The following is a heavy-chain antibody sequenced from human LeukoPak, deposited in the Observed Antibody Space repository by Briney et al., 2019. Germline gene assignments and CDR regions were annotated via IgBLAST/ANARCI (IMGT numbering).Heavy chain of an antibody. Sequence: PGGSLRLSCAASGFNFNNAWMNWVRQAAGKGLEWVSTISGIDTFYADSVKGRFTISRDNSKNTLYLQMISLRAEDTAVYYCTKDAPDSGGWFFFDSWGQGTLVTVSS. CDR3: TKDAPDSGGWFFFDS. CDR2: ISGIDT. J-gene: IGHJ4*02. D-gene: IGHD6-19*01. V-gene: IGHV3-23*01. CDR1: GFNFNNAW.